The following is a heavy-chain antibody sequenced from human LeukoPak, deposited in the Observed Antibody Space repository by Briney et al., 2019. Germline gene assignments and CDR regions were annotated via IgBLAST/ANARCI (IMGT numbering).Heavy chain of an antibody. CDR3: TRGQSYCGADCYSD. CDR1: GGSFSGYY. V-gene: IGHV3-66*01. D-gene: IGHD2-21*02. J-gene: IGHJ4*02. CDR2: MYTGGGR. Sequence: ETLSLTCAVYGGSFSGYYWSWVRQPPGKGLEWVSVMYTGGGRYYGDSVKGRFTISRDNSKNTVFLQMNSLRVEDTALYYCTRGQSYCGADCYSDWGQGTLVTVSS.